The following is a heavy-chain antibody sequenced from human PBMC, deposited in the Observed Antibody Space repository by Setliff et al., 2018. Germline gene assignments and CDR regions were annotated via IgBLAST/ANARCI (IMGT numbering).Heavy chain of an antibody. CDR3: ARLQATFGVFKDGDWFDP. CDR1: GYSFTTYG. CDR2: ISGGDGNT. Sequence: ASGYSFTTYGMHWVRQAPGQRPEWMGWISGGDGNTKYSQKFQDRLTITRDTSATTGYMELSSLRSEDTAVYYCARLQATFGVFKDGDWFDPWGQGTLVTVSS. D-gene: IGHD3-3*01. V-gene: IGHV1-3*01. J-gene: IGHJ5*02.